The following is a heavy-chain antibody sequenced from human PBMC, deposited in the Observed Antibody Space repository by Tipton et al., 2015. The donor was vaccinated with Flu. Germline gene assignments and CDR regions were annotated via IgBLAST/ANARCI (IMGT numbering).Heavy chain of an antibody. Sequence: QLVQSGAEVKKPGASVKVSCKASGYTFTSYDINWVRQATGQGLEWMGWMNPNSGNTGYAQKFQGRVTMTRNTSISTVYMELSSLRSEDTAVYYCARGDRVTHYSGYNWFDPWGQGTLVTVSS. J-gene: IGHJ5*02. CDR2: MNPNSGNT. V-gene: IGHV1-8*01. CDR1: GYTFTSYD. CDR3: ARGDRVTHYSGYNWFDP. D-gene: IGHD2-15*01.